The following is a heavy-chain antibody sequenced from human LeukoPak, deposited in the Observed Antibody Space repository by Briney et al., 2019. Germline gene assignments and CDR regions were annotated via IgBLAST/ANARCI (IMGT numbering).Heavy chain of an antibody. CDR3: ARDRPGGGINGMDV. V-gene: IGHV3-33*01. Sequence: GGSLRLSCAASGFISSNHGMHWVRQAPGKGLEWVAVIWYDGSIKCYADSVKGRFSTSRDNSKNTMDLQMNSLRVEDTAVYYCARDRPGGGINGMDVWGQGATVTVSS. D-gene: IGHD3-16*01. J-gene: IGHJ6*02. CDR1: GFISSNHG. CDR2: IWYDGSIK.